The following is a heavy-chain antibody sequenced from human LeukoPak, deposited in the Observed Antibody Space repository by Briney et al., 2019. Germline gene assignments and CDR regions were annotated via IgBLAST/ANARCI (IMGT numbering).Heavy chain of an antibody. CDR1: GFTFSSYA. J-gene: IGHJ3*02. D-gene: IGHD3-3*01. V-gene: IGHV3-30-3*01. CDR3: ARTPGSDFWSGYGAFDI. CDR2: ISYDGSNK. Sequence: GGSLRLSCAASGFTFSSYAMHWVRQAPGKGLEWVAVISYDGSNKYYADSVKGRFTISRDNSKNTLYLQMNSLRAEDTAVYYCARTPGSDFWSGYGAFDIWGQGTMVTVSS.